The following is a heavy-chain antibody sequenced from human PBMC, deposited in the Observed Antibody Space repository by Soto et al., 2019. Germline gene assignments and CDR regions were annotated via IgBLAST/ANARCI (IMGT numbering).Heavy chain of an antibody. CDR2: IYYSGST. Sequence: SETLSLTCTVSGGSISNKYWTWIRQPPGKGLEWIGHIYYSGSTNYSPSLASRLSISVDTSKSQFSLKLTSVTAADTAVYYCARGAATSEIYAHWCQGPLVTGSS. J-gene: IGHJ4*02. D-gene: IGHD5-12*01. CDR3: ARGAATSEIYAH. V-gene: IGHV4-59*08. CDR1: GGSISNKY.